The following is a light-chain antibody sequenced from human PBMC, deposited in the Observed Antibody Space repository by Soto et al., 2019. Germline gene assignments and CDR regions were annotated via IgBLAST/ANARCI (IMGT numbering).Light chain of an antibody. CDR1: QSVDSS. Sequence: EIVMTQSPATLSVSPGERAILSCRASQSVDSSLAWYQQKPGQPPRLLIYGASTRATEIPARLTGSESGTDFTLTITSLQSEDFAVYYCQQYHKWPITFGQGTRLEIK. CDR3: QQYHKWPIT. V-gene: IGKV3-15*01. J-gene: IGKJ5*01. CDR2: GAS.